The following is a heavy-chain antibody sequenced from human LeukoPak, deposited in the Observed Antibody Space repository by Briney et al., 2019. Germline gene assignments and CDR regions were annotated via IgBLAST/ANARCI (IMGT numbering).Heavy chain of an antibody. CDR1: GGSISSSSYY. J-gene: IGHJ4*02. D-gene: IGHD3-10*01. CDR2: IYYSGST. CDR3: AGSITMVRVDY. Sequence: SETLSLTCTVSGGSISSSSYYWGWIRQPPGKGLEWIGSIYYSGSTNYNPSLKSRVTISVDTSKNQFSLKLSSVTAADTAVYYCAGSITMVRVDYWGQGTLVTVSS. V-gene: IGHV4-39*07.